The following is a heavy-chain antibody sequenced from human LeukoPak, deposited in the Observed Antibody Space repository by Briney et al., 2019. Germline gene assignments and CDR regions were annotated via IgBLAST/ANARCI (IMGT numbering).Heavy chain of an antibody. CDR1: GFTFSDYY. CDR2: ISSSSSYT. CDR3: ARAGTGYFTVGGNFDY. J-gene: IGHJ4*02. Sequence: GGSLRLSCAASGFTFSDYYMSWIRQAPGKGLEWVSYISSSSSYTNYADSVKGRFTISRDNAKNSLYLQMNSLRAEDTAVYYCARAGTGYFTVGGNFDYWGQGTLVTVSP. D-gene: IGHD3/OR15-3a*01. V-gene: IGHV3-11*06.